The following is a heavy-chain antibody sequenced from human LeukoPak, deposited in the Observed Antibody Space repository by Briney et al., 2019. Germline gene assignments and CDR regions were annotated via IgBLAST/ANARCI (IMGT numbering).Heavy chain of an antibody. V-gene: IGHV3-23*01. Sequence: QPGGSLRLSCAASGFIFRTYGMNWVRQAPGKGLEYVSGITAGGGNTYYGDSLKGRFTISRDDSKDTLFLQMNGLRVEDTAVYYCAKGMYGVGGALDYWGRGSLVTVSS. J-gene: IGHJ4*02. CDR2: ITAGGGNT. D-gene: IGHD2-21*01. CDR3: AKGMYGVGGALDY. CDR1: GFIFRTYG.